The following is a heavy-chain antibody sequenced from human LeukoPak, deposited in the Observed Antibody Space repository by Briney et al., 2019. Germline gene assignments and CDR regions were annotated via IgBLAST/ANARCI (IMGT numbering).Heavy chain of an antibody. CDR2: IYGGGST. CDR3: ARAPYYYDSSGQVGC. J-gene: IGHJ4*02. CDR1: GFTVSNSY. V-gene: IGHV3-53*01. D-gene: IGHD3-22*01. Sequence: GGSLRLSCAASGFTVSNSYMSRVRQAPGMGLAWVSVIYGGGSTFYADSVKGRFTISRDNSKNTLYLQMNSLRAEDTAVYYCARAPYYYDSSGQVGCWGQGTRVTVSS.